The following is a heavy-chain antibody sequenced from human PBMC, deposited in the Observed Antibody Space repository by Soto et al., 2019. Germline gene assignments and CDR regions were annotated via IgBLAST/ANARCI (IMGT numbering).Heavy chain of an antibody. J-gene: IGHJ6*02. CDR2: ISSSGSTI. V-gene: IGHV3-11*01. Sequence: GGSLRLSCAASGFTFGDYYMSWIRQAPGKGLEWVSYISSSGSTIYYADSVKGRFTISRDNAKNSLYLQMNSLRAEDTAVYYCAREYDFWSGYPLYGMDVWGQGTTVTVSS. CDR3: AREYDFWSGYPLYGMDV. D-gene: IGHD3-3*01. CDR1: GFTFGDYY.